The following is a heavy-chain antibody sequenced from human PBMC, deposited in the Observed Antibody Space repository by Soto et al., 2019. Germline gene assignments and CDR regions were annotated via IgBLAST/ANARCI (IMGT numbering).Heavy chain of an antibody. D-gene: IGHD1-26*01. CDR2: IYHSGST. J-gene: IGHJ4*02. CDR3: ARPSGSYLYYFDY. V-gene: IGHV4-30-2*01. Sequence: PSETLSLTCAFSGGSISSGGYSWSWIRQPPGKGLEWIGYIYHSGSTYYNPSLKSRVTISVDRSKNQFSLKLSSVTAADTAVYYCARPSGSYLYYFDYWGQGTLVTVSS. CDR1: GGSISSGGYS.